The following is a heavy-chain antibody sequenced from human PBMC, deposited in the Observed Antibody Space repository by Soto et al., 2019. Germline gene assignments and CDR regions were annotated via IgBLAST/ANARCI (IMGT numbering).Heavy chain of an antibody. CDR2: IYYSGST. CDR1: GGSISSYY. CDR3: ARVNLDYSSSWAGWGWFDP. J-gene: IGHJ5*02. V-gene: IGHV4-59*01. D-gene: IGHD6-13*01. Sequence: SETLSLTCTVSGGSISSYYWSWIRQPPGKGLEWIGYIYYSGSTNYNPSLKSRVTISVDTSKNQFSLKLSSVTAADTAVYYCARVNLDYSSSWAGWGWFDPWGQGTLVTVSS.